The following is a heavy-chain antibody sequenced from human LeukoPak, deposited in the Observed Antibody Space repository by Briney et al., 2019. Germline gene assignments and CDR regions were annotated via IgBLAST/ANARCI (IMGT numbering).Heavy chain of an antibody. J-gene: IGHJ2*01. Sequence: GGSLRLSCAASGFTFSSYGMHWVRQAPGKGLEWVSFIRFDGSIQYYADSVKGRFTISRDNAKNSLYLQMNSLRAEDTAVYYCAGVIMIDRYFDLWGRGTLVTVSS. V-gene: IGHV3-30*02. CDR2: IRFDGSIQ. CDR1: GFTFSSYG. D-gene: IGHD3-22*01. CDR3: AGVIMIDRYFDL.